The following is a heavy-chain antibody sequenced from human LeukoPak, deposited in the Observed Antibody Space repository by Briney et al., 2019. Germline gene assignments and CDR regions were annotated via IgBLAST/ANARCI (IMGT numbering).Heavy chain of an antibody. V-gene: IGHV4-39*07. CDR2: IYYSGSA. Sequence: SETLSLTCTVSGGSISSYYWGWIRQPPGKGLEWIGSIYYSGSAYYNPSLKSRVTISVDTSKNQFSLKLTSVTAADTAVYYCARDARVQKWFGEVIMTTTYYFDDWGQGTLVTVSS. CDR3: ARDARVQKWFGEVIMTTTYYFDD. CDR1: GGSISSYY. D-gene: IGHD3-10*01. J-gene: IGHJ4*02.